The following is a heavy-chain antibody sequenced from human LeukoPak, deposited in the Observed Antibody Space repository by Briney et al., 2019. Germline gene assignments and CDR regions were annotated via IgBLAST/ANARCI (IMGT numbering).Heavy chain of an antibody. J-gene: IGHJ4*02. Sequence: GGSLRLSCAASGFTFSSYAMSWVRQAPGKGLEWVSAISGSGGSTYYADSVKGRFTISRDNSKNALYLQMNSLRAKDTAVYYCANQGRIAVAHEFDYWGQGTLVTVPS. CDR1: GFTFSSYA. CDR3: ANQGRIAVAHEFDY. CDR2: ISGSGGST. D-gene: IGHD6-19*01. V-gene: IGHV3-23*01.